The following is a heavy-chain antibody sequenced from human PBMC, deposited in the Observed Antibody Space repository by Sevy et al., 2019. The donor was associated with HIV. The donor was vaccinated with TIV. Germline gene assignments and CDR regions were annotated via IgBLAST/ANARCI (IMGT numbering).Heavy chain of an antibody. V-gene: IGHV3-74*01. Sequence: GGSLRLSCAASGFTFSNYWMHWVRQAPGKGLVWVSRISSDGSITNYADSVKGRFTISRDNAKNTLYLQMNSLRAEDTAVYYCARVREYSYGESDYWGQGTLVTVSS. CDR2: ISSDGSIT. CDR3: ARVREYSYGESDY. CDR1: GFTFSNYW. J-gene: IGHJ4*02. D-gene: IGHD5-18*01.